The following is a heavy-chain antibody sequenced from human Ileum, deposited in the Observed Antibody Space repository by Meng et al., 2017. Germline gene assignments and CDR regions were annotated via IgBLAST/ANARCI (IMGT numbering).Heavy chain of an antibody. D-gene: IGHD4-23*01. Sequence: VQLQGSGPGRGKPSGPLYCTCSVSSGSITRDTYWSWVRLPPGKGLEWIGQISHSGSTFYNPSLKSRVTMSVDKSKSQFSLMLTSVTAADTAVYYCARHGGYYQGFWGQGTLVTVSS. J-gene: IGHJ4*02. CDR3: ARHGGYYQGF. V-gene: IGHV4-4*02. CDR2: ISHSGST. CDR1: SGSITRDTY.